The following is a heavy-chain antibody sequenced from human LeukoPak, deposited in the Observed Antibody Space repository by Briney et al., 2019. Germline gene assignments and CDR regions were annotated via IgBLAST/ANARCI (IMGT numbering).Heavy chain of an antibody. CDR1: GFIVSNHY. Sequence: GGSLRLSCAASGFIVSNHYMSWVRQAPGKGLEWVSVIYSGGNTYYADSVKGRFTISRDNSKNTVYLQLNTLRAEDTAMYYCARRGSGIAAAFDCWGQGTLVTVSS. V-gene: IGHV3-53*01. CDR2: IYSGGNT. J-gene: IGHJ4*02. D-gene: IGHD6-13*01. CDR3: ARRGSGIAAAFDC.